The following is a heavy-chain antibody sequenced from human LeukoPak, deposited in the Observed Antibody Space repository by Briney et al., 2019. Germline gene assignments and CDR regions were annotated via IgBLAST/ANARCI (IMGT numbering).Heavy chain of an antibody. D-gene: IGHD3-10*01. V-gene: IGHV3-21*01. Sequence: GGSLRLSCAASGFTFSSYSMNWVRQAPGKGLEWVSSISSSSSYIYYAGSVKGRFTISRDNAKNSLYLQMNSLRAEDTAVYYCARDLAGHYYGSGSSFDYWGQGTLVTVSS. CDR3: ARDLAGHYYGSGSSFDY. J-gene: IGHJ4*02. CDR2: ISSSSSYI. CDR1: GFTFSSYS.